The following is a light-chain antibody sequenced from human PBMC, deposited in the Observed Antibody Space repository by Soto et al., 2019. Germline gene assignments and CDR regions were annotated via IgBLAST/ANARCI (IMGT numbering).Light chain of an antibody. V-gene: IGLV1-44*01. CDR1: SSNIGSNT. CDR2: SAN. Sequence: QSALTQPPSASGTPGQRVTISCSGSSSNIGSNTVNWYQQLPGTAPKLLIYSANQRPSGVPDRFSGSKSGTSASLAISGLQSEDEADYYCAAGDDSLNGPVFGGGTKLTVL. J-gene: IGLJ2*01. CDR3: AAGDDSLNGPV.